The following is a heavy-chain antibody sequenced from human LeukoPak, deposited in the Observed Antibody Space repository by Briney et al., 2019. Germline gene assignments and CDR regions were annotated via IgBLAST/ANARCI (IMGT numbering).Heavy chain of an antibody. J-gene: IGHJ6*02. CDR2: INPSGGST. D-gene: IGHD2-2*01. CDR1: GYTFTSYY. Sequence: GASVKVSCKASGYTFTSYYMHWVRQAPGQGLEWMGIINPSGGSTSYAQKFQGRVTITRDTSTSTVYMELSSLRSEDTAVYYCVGDSTRSHMDVWGQGTTVTVSS. CDR3: VGDSTRSHMDV. V-gene: IGHV1-46*01.